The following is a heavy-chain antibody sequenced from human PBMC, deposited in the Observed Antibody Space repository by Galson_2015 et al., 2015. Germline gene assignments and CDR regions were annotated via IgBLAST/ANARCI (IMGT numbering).Heavy chain of an antibody. CDR2: ISGSGGST. D-gene: IGHD2-15*01. J-gene: IGHJ6*02. CDR3: AKASYCSGGSCQTYYYYYGMDV. Sequence: SLRLSCAASGFTFSSYAMSWVRQAPGKGLEWVSAISGSGGSTYYADSVKGRFTISRDNSKNTLYLQMNSLRAEDTAVYYCAKASYCSGGSCQTYYYYYGMDVWGQGTTVTVSS. CDR1: GFTFSSYA. V-gene: IGHV3-23*01.